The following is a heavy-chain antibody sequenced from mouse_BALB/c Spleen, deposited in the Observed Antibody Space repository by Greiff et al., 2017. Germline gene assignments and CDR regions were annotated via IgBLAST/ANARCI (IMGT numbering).Heavy chain of an antibody. V-gene: IGHV5-4*02. D-gene: IGHD2-1*01. J-gene: IGHJ4*01. CDR3: ARDRVYGNRYAMDY. CDR1: GFTFSDYY. Sequence: EVHLVESGGGLVKPGGSLKLSCAASGFTFSDYYMYWVRQTPEKRLEWVATISDGGSYTYYPDSVKGRFTISRDNAKNNLYLQMSSLKSEDTAMYYCARDRVYGNRYAMDYWGQGTSVTVSS. CDR2: ISDGGSYT.